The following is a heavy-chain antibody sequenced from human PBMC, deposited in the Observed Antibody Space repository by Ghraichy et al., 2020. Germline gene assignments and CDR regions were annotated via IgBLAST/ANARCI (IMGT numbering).Heavy chain of an antibody. V-gene: IGHV4-59*01. CDR2: IYYSGST. Sequence: SETLSLTCTVSGGSISSYYWNWIRQPPGKGLEWIGYIYYSGSTNYNPSLKSRVTISVDTSKNQFSLKLSSVTAADTAVYYCAAGIQLYGMDVWGQGTTVTVSS. D-gene: IGHD5-18*01. CDR1: GGSISSYY. CDR3: AAGIQLYGMDV. J-gene: IGHJ6*02.